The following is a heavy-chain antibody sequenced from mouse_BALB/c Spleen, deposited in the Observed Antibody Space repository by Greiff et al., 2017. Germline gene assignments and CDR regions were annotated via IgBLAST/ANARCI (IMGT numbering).Heavy chain of an antibody. Sequence: VKLVESGAELARPGASVKLSCKASGYTFTSYWMQWVKQRPGQGLEWIGAIYPGDGDTRYTQKFKGKATLTADKSSSTAYMQLSSLASEDSAVYYCARDDGYYVFAYWGQGTLVTVSA. J-gene: IGHJ3*01. CDR2: IYPGDGDT. CDR1: GYTFTSYW. CDR3: ARDDGYYVFAY. V-gene: IGHV1-87*01. D-gene: IGHD2-3*01.